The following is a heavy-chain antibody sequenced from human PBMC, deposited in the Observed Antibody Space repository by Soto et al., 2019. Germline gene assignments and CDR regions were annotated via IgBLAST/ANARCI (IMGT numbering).Heavy chain of an antibody. CDR1: GFTFDDYA. V-gene: IGHV3-9*01. J-gene: IGHJ4*02. D-gene: IGHD2-15*01. Sequence: GGSLRLSCAASGFTFDDYAMHWVRQAPGKGLEWVSGISWNSGSIGYADSVKGRFTISRDNAKNSLYLQMNSLRAEDTALYYCAKDIGLESGGGSFSNYFDYWGQGTLVTVSS. CDR3: AKDIGLESGGGSFSNYFDY. CDR2: ISWNSGSI.